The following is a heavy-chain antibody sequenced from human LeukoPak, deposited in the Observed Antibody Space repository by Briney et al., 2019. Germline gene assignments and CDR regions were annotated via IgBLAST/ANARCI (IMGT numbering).Heavy chain of an antibody. J-gene: IGHJ4*02. D-gene: IGHD3-10*01. CDR1: GFTFSSYD. CDR3: AKGHSQTIVMVRGFFDY. Sequence: GGTLRLSCAASGFTFSSYDMSWVRQAPGKGVELCTIIVALSGATHSADSVKGLFTISRDNSKNTLYLQPNSLRDEDTAVYYCAKGHSQTIVMVRGFFDYWGQGTLVPAFS. CDR2: IVALSGAT. V-gene: IGHV3-23*01.